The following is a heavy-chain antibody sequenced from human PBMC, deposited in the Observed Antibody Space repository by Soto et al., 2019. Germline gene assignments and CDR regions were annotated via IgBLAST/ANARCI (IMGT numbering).Heavy chain of an antibody. V-gene: IGHV4-59*08. CDR3: RSSTSCYDESCVDV. D-gene: IGHD2-2*01. CDR1: GGSISSYY. Sequence: PSETLSLTCTVSGGSISSYYWSGIRQPPGRGLEWIGSLYHIGSTHYNTSLKSRVTISVDTSKNHFSLELSSVTAADTAIYYCRSSTSCYDESCVDVWGQGTMVTVSS. J-gene: IGHJ6*02. CDR2: LYHIGST.